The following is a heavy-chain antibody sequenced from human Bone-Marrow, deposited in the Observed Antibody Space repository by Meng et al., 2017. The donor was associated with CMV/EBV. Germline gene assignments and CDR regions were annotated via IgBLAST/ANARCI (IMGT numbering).Heavy chain of an antibody. J-gene: IGHJ6*02. V-gene: IGHV5-51*01. CDR1: VYCFTSYW. CDR2: IYPGDSDS. Sequence: PCMGSVYCFTSYWIGWVRQMPGKGVEWMGIIYPGDSDSRYSPSFQGQVTISVDKSISTAYLQWSSLKASDNAMYYCARQAEKPAMLYGEGIDVWGQGTTVTVSS. D-gene: IGHD2-8*01. CDR3: ARQAEKPAMLYGEGIDV.